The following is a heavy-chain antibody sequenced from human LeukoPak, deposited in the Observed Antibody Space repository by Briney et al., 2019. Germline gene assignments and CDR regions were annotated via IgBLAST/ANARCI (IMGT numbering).Heavy chain of an antibody. CDR2: ISGDRTGT. V-gene: IGHV3-23*01. CDR3: AKGGISSVFHAFDI. Sequence: GGSLRLSCAASGLTFSSYAMSWVRQAPGKGLEWVSAISGDRTGTYYTDSVKGRFTISRDNSKNILFLQMNSLRVEDTAVYYCAKGGISSVFHAFDIWGQGTMVTASS. CDR1: GLTFSSYA. D-gene: IGHD1-14*01. J-gene: IGHJ3*02.